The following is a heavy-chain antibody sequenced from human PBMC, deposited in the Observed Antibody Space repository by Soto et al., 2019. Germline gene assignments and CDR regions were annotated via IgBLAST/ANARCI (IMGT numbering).Heavy chain of an antibody. CDR2: ISGSGGSGGST. Sequence: HPGGSLRLSCAASGFTFSSYWMSWVRQAPGKGLEWVSGISGSGGSGGSTYYADSVKGRFTISRDNSKNTLYLQMNSLRAEDTAVYYCAKDWVYASGHDAFDIWGQGTMVTV. D-gene: IGHD2-8*01. CDR3: AKDWVYASGHDAFDI. V-gene: IGHV3-23*01. CDR1: GFTFSSYW. J-gene: IGHJ3*02.